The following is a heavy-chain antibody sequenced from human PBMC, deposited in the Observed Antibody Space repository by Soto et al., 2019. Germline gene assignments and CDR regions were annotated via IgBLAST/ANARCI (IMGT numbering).Heavy chain of an antibody. CDR2: IYYSGST. D-gene: IGHD2-2*01. V-gene: IGHV4-31*03. J-gene: IGHJ4*02. CDR3: ARVDCSGTSCHIDY. Sequence: SETLSLTCTVSGGSISSGGYYWSWIRQHPGKGLEWIGYIYYSGSTYYNPSLKSRVTISVDTSKNQFSPKLSSVTAADTAVYYCARVDCSGTSCHIDYWGQGTLVTVSS. CDR1: GGSISSGGYY.